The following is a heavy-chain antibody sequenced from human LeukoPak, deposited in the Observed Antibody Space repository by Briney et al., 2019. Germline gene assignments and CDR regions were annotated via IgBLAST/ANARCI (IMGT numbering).Heavy chain of an antibody. CDR3: ARLGVIPAATPDYDYYMDV. D-gene: IGHD2-2*01. Sequence: GESLKISCKGSGYSFTSYWIGWVRQIPGKGLEWMGIIYPGDSDTRYSPSFQGQVTISADKSISTASLQWSSLTASDTAMHYCARLGVIPAATPDYDYYMDVWGKGTTVTVSS. V-gene: IGHV5-51*01. J-gene: IGHJ6*03. CDR1: GYSFTSYW. CDR2: IYPGDSDT.